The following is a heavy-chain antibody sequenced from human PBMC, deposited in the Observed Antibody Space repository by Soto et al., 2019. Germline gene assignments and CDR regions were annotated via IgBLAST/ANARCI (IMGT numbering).Heavy chain of an antibody. D-gene: IGHD6-13*01. CDR3: ARVSPYSSSWVASFDI. CDR2: INPSGGST. Sequence: ASVKVSCKASGYTFTSYYMHWVRQAPGQGLEWMGIINPSGGSTSYAQKFQGRVTMTRNTSISTAYMELSSLRSEDTAVYYCARVSPYSSSWVASFDIWGQGTMVTVSS. V-gene: IGHV1-46*01. CDR1: GYTFTSYY. J-gene: IGHJ3*02.